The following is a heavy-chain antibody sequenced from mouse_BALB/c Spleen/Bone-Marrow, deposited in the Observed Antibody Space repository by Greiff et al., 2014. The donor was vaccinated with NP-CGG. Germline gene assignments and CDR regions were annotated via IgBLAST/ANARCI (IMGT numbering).Heavy chain of an antibody. D-gene: IGHD2-3*01. J-gene: IGHJ3*01. Sequence: QVQLQQSGAELMKPGASVKISCKATGYTFSSYWIEWVNQRPGHGLEWIGEILPGSGTTHYNEKFKDKATFTADTSSNTAYMQLSSPTSEDSAVYYCARGGYDTSIFAYWGQGTLVTVSA. CDR1: GYTFSSYW. CDR2: ILPGSGTT. V-gene: IGHV1-9*01. CDR3: ARGGYDTSIFAY.